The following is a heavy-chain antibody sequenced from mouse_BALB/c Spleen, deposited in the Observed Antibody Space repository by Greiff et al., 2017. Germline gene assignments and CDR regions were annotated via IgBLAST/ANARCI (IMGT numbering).Heavy chain of an antibody. CDR1: GFTFSSYT. CDR2: ISSGGSYT. CDR3: TRVNLAWFAY. D-gene: IGHD4-1*02. V-gene: IGHV5-6-4*01. Sequence: DVKLVESGGGLVKPGGSLKLSCAASGFTFSSYTMSWVRQTPEKRLEWVATISSGGSYTYYPDSVKGRFTISRDNAKNTLYLQMSSLKSEDTAMYYCTRVNLAWFAYWGQGTLVTVSA. J-gene: IGHJ3*01.